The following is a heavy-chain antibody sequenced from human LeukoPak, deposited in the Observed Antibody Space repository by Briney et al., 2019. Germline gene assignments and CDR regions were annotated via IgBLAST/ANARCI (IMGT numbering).Heavy chain of an antibody. Sequence: PGGSLRLSCAASGFTFSSYAMSWVRQAPGKGLEWVSAISGSGGSTYYADFVKGRFTISRDNPKNTLYLQMNSLRAEDTAVYYCASGGYNWNYVPDYWGQGTLVTVSS. J-gene: IGHJ4*02. CDR2: ISGSGGST. CDR3: ASGGYNWNYVPDY. CDR1: GFTFSSYA. D-gene: IGHD1-7*01. V-gene: IGHV3-23*01.